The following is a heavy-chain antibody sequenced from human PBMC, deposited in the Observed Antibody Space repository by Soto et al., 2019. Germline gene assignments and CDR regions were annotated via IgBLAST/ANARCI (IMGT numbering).Heavy chain of an antibody. CDR1: GGSISSYY. CDR2: IYYSGST. Sequence: SETLSLTCTVSGGSISSYYWSWIRQPPGKGLEWIGYIYYSGSTNYNPSLKSRVTISVDTSKNQFSLKLSSVTAADTAVYYCARGSEWFPLYYFDYWGQGTLVTVSS. J-gene: IGHJ4*02. V-gene: IGHV4-59*01. CDR3: ARGSEWFPLYYFDY. D-gene: IGHD3-3*01.